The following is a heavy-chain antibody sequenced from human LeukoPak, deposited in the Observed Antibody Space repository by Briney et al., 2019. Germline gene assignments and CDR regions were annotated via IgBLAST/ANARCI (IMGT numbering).Heavy chain of an antibody. J-gene: IGHJ4*02. CDR3: AKDRGYDFWSGYLDY. D-gene: IGHD3-3*01. CDR2: IWYDGSNK. CDR1: GFTFSSYG. V-gene: IGHV3-33*06. Sequence: GGSLRLSCAASGFTFSSYGMHWVRQAPGKGLEWVAVIWYDGSNKYYADSVKGRFTISRDNSKNTLYLQMNSLRAEDTAVYYRAKDRGYDFWSGYLDYWGQGTLVTVSS.